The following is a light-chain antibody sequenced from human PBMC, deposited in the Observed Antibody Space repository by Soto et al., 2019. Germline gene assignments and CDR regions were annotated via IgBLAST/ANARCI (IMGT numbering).Light chain of an antibody. Sequence: EIVMTQSPANLSVSPGERVTLSCRASQSVSSNLAWYQQRPGQAPRLLIYGASTRATAIPARYSGSGSGTEFTLTISSLQSEDFAIYYCQQYNNWPLTFGGGTKVEIK. CDR1: QSVSSN. CDR3: QQYNNWPLT. J-gene: IGKJ4*01. V-gene: IGKV3-15*01. CDR2: GAS.